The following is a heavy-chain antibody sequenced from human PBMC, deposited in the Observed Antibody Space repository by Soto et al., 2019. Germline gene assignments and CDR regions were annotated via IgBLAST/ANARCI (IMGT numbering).Heavy chain of an antibody. Sequence: PSETLSLTCTVSGGSISSYYWSWIRQPPGKGLEWIGYIYYSGSTNYNPSLKSRVTISVDTSKNQFSLKLSSVTAADTAVYYCARKDTAMVRLDYWGQGTPVTVSS. CDR1: GGSISSYY. J-gene: IGHJ4*02. D-gene: IGHD5-18*01. CDR2: IYYSGST. V-gene: IGHV4-59*08. CDR3: ARKDTAMVRLDY.